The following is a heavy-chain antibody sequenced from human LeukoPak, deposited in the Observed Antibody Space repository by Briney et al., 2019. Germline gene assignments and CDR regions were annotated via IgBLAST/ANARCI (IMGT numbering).Heavy chain of an antibody. D-gene: IGHD2-2*01. CDR1: GFTVSSNS. CDR2: IYSDNT. CDR3: ARETYCTSTICPIGDHFDY. J-gene: IGHJ4*02. Sequence: PGGSLRLSCTVSGFTVSSNSMSWVRQAPGKGLEWVSFIYSDNTHYSDSVKGRFTISRDNSKNTLYLQMNSLRAEDTAVYYCARETYCTSTICPIGDHFDYWGQGTLVTVSS. V-gene: IGHV3-53*01.